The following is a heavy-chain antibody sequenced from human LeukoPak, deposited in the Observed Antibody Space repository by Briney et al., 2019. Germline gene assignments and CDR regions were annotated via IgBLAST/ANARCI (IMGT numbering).Heavy chain of an antibody. CDR2: INHSGST. CDR1: GGSFSGYY. J-gene: IGHJ6*03. CDR3: ARGVIAVAGTPHYYYYYYMDV. V-gene: IGHV4-34*01. D-gene: IGHD6-19*01. Sequence: SETLSLTCAVYGGSFSGYYWSWIRQPPGKGLEWIGEINHSGSTNYNPSLKSRVTISVDTSKNQFSLKLSSVTAADTAVYYCARGVIAVAGTPHYYYYYYMDVWGKGTTVTVSS.